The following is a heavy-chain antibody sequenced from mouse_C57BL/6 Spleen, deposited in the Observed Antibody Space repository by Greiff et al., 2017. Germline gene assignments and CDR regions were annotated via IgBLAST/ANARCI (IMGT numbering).Heavy chain of an antibody. CDR2: INPYNGGT. Sequence: EVQLHQSGPVLVKPGASVKMSCKASGYTFTDYYMNWVKQSHGKSLEWIGVINPYNGGTSYNQKFKGKATLTVDKSSSTAYMELNSLTSEDSAVYYCARCAAVDYAWFAYWGQGTLVTVSA. CDR1: GYTFTDYY. CDR3: ARCAAVDYAWFAY. D-gene: IGHD2-4*01. V-gene: IGHV1-19*01. J-gene: IGHJ3*01.